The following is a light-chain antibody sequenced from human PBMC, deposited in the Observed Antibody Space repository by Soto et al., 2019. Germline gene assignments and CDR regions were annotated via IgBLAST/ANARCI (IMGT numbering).Light chain of an antibody. CDR3: ETWDSNVPLV. CDR2: VEGSGTY. Sequence: QSVLTQSSSASASLGSSVKLTCTLSSGYSSYIIAWHQQQPGKAPRYLMKVEGSGTYNKGSGVPDRFSGSSSGTDRYLTISNVQFVDEADYYCETWDSNVPLVFGGGTKVTVL. V-gene: IGLV4-60*02. CDR1: SGYSSYI. J-gene: IGLJ2*01.